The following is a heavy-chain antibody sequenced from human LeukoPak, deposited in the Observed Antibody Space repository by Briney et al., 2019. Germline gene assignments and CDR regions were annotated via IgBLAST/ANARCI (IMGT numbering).Heavy chain of an antibody. CDR1: GFTFSSYA. V-gene: IGHV3-23*01. CDR3: AKDPTAYYYGMDV. Sequence: PGGSLRLSCAASGFTFSSYAMSWVRQAPGKGLEWVSAISGSGGSTYYADSVKGRFTISRDNSKNTLYLQMNSLRAEDTAIYYCAKDPTAYYYGMDVWGQGTTVTVSS. J-gene: IGHJ6*02. D-gene: IGHD5-18*01. CDR2: ISGSGGST.